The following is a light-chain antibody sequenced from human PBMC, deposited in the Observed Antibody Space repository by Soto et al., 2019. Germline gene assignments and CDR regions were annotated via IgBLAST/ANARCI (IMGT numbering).Light chain of an antibody. CDR1: QSVSSY. CDR2: DAS. CDR3: QQRSNWPPGVIT. Sequence: EIVLTQSPATLSLSPGERATLSCRASQSVSSYLAWYQQKPGQAPRLLIYDASNRATGIPARFSGSGSGTDFTLTISSLEPEDFAVYYCQQRSNWPPGVITFGQGTRLETK. V-gene: IGKV3-11*01. J-gene: IGKJ5*01.